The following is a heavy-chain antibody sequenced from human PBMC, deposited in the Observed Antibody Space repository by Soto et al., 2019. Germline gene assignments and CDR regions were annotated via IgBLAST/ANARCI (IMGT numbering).Heavy chain of an antibody. Sequence: EAQLLESGGDLVQPGGSLSLSCEASGFTFSSYAMSWVRQAPGKGLEWVSAISGSGGSTYYADSVKGRFTISRDNSKNTVFLQRNSLRADDTALYYCSGLRRWVGATSDRAFDIWGQGTLVTVSS. V-gene: IGHV3-23*01. CDR2: ISGSGGST. CDR3: SGLRRWVGATSDRAFDI. J-gene: IGHJ3*02. D-gene: IGHD1-26*01. CDR1: GFTFSSYA.